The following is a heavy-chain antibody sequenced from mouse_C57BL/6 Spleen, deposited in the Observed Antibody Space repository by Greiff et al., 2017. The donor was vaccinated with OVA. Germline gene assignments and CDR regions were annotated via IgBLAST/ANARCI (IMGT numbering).Heavy chain of an antibody. J-gene: IGHJ3*01. CDR3: APLDMFAY. CDR1: GYTFTSYW. V-gene: IGHV1-50*01. Sequence: QVQLQQSGAELVKPGASVKLSCKASGYTFTSYWMQWVKQRPGQGLEWIGEIDPSDSYTNYNQKFKGKATLTVDTSSSTAYMQLSSLTSEDSAVYYCAPLDMFAYWGQGTLVTVSA. CDR2: IDPSDSYT.